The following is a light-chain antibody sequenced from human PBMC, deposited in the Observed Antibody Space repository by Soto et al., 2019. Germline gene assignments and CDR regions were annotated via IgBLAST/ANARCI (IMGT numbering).Light chain of an antibody. CDR1: SSDVGGYDY. CDR2: EVT. CDR3: SSYTTTSTYV. V-gene: IGLV2-14*01. J-gene: IGLJ1*01. Sequence: QSALTQPASVSGSPGQSITISCTGTSSDVGGYDYVSWYQQHPGKAPKFMIYEVTNRPSGVSHRFSGSKSGNTASLTISGLQAEDEADYYCSSYTTTSTYVFGTGIKLTVL.